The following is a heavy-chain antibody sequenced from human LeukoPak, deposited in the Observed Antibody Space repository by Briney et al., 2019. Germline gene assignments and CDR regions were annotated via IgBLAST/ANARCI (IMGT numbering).Heavy chain of an antibody. D-gene: IGHD3-10*01. V-gene: IGHV3-7*01. Sequence: GGSLRLSCAVSGFTFNNYAMSWVRQAPGKGLEWVANIKQDGSEKYYVDSVKGRFTISRDNAKNSLYLQMNSLRAEDTAVYYCARDRMVLWFGELSAKNYYYYGMDVWGQGTTVTVSS. CDR1: GFTFNNYA. CDR3: ARDRMVLWFGELSAKNYYYYGMDV. J-gene: IGHJ6*02. CDR2: IKQDGSEK.